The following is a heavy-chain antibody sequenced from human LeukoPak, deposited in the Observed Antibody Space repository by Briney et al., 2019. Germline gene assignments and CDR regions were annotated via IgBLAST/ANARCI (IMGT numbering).Heavy chain of an antibody. CDR2: IYHSGST. CDR1: GYSISSDYY. CDR3: ARGMRSGSYPYYYYGMDV. Sequence: SETLSLTCTVSGYSISSDYYWGWIRQPPGKGLEWIGSIYHSGSTYYNPSLKSRVTISVDTSKNQFSLKLSSVTAADTAVYYCARGMRSGSYPYYYYGMDVWGQGTTVTVSS. V-gene: IGHV4-38-2*02. J-gene: IGHJ6*02. D-gene: IGHD1-26*01.